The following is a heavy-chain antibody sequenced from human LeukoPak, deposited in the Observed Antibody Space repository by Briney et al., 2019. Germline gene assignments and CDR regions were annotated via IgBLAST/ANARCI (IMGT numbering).Heavy chain of an antibody. CDR1: GFTFSSYW. Sequence: TGGSLRLSCAASGFTFSSYWMHWVRQAPGKGLVWVSRINSDGSSTSYADSVKGRFTLSRDNAKNTLYLQMNSLRAEDTAVYYCAFLFITPDAFDIWGQGTMATVSS. V-gene: IGHV3-74*01. CDR3: AFLFITPDAFDI. CDR2: INSDGSST. D-gene: IGHD2-15*01. J-gene: IGHJ3*02.